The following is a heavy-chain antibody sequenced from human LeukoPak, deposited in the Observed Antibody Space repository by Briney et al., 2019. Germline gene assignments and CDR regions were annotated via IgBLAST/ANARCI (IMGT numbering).Heavy chain of an antibody. Sequence: GSLRLSCAASGFTFSSYAMHWVRQAPGKGLEWVAVISYDGSNKYYADSVKGRFTISRDNSKNTLYLQMNSLRAEDTAVYYCARDYSGYDRTLNWFDPWGQGTLVTVSS. V-gene: IGHV3-30-3*01. D-gene: IGHD5-12*01. CDR1: GFTFSSYA. CDR2: ISYDGSNK. CDR3: ARDYSGYDRTLNWFDP. J-gene: IGHJ5*02.